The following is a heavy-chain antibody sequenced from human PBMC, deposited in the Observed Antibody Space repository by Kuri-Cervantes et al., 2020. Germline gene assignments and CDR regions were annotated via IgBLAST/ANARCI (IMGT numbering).Heavy chain of an antibody. CDR2: IYYSGST. CDR1: GGSISSHY. CDR3: ARLAAAAAGAFDI. Sequence: SETLSLTCTVSGGSISSHYWSWIRQHPGKGLEWIGYIYYSGSTYFDPSLKSRVTISVDTSKNQFSLKLSSVTAADTAVYYCARLAAAAAGAFDIWGQGTMVTVSS. D-gene: IGHD6-13*01. V-gene: IGHV4-59*06. J-gene: IGHJ3*02.